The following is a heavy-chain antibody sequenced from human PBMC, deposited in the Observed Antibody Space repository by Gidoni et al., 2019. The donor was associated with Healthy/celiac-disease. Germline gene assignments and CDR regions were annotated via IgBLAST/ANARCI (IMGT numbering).Heavy chain of an antibody. Sequence: EVQLVESGGVVVQPGGSLRLSCAASGFPFDDYTMHWFRKAPGKGLEWVSLISWDGGSTYYADSVKGRFTISRDNSKNSLYLQMNSLRTEDTALYYCAKGRTGYYYYGMDVWGQGTTVTVSS. V-gene: IGHV3-43*01. J-gene: IGHJ6*02. CDR2: ISWDGGST. CDR3: AKGRTGYYYYGMDV. CDR1: GFPFDDYT.